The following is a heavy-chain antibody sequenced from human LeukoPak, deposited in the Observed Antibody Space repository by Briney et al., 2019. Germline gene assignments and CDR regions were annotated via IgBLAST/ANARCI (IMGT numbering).Heavy chain of an antibody. CDR1: GFTFTSSP. J-gene: IGHJ4*02. V-gene: IGHV1-58*01. Sequence: ASVKVSCKASGFTFTSSPLQWVRQPRGQRLEWIGWIVVGSGNTNYAQNFQERVTITGDMSTNTAYMELSSLRSEDTAVYYCATGSGWYSPDYWGQGTLVTVSS. CDR2: IVVGSGNT. D-gene: IGHD6-19*01. CDR3: ATGSGWYSPDY.